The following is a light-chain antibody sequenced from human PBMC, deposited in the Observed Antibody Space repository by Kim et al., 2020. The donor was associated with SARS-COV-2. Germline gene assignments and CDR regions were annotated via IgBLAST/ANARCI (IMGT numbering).Light chain of an antibody. CDR3: CSYAGSSTWV. CDR1: SNDVGSNNL. CDR2: EGS. J-gene: IGLJ3*02. Sequence: GQSITISCPGTSNDVGSNNLVTWYQQHPGKAPKLMIYEGSKRPSGVSNRFSGSKSGNTASLTISGLQAEDEADYYCCSYAGSSTWVFGGGTQLTVL. V-gene: IGLV2-23*01.